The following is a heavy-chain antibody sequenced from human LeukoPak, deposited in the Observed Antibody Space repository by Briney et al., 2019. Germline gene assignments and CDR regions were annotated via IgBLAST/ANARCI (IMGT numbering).Heavy chain of an antibody. V-gene: IGHV4-39*01. Sequence: SETLSLTCTVSGGSISDSNYYWGWIRQPPGRGLEWIGNIYYRGSAYYSPSLKSRVTVSIDTSKNQFSLKLNSVTAADTAVYYCARQSTIAAARIDPWGQGTLVTVSS. CDR2: IYYRGSA. D-gene: IGHD6-25*01. CDR1: GGSISDSNYY. J-gene: IGHJ5*02. CDR3: ARQSTIAAARIDP.